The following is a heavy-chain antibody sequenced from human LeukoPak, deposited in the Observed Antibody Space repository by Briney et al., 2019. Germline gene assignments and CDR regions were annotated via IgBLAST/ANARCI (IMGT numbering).Heavy chain of an antibody. CDR2: ISVSGGST. D-gene: IGHD5-24*01. V-gene: IGHV3-23*01. CDR3: PKDRVETATTASTA. J-gene: IGHJ5*02. Sequence: GGSLRPSCPAAGFTLSSYAMSWARQAPGKGREWVSAISVSGGSTYYADSVNGRFTLSTDTSKNTLYQQMNSLRDEDTAVHYCPKDRVETATTASTAWGQGTLVTVSS. CDR1: GFTLSSYA.